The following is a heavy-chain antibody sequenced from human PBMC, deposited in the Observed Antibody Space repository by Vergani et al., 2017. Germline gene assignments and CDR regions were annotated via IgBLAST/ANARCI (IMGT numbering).Heavy chain of an antibody. CDR2: IYSGGST. Sequence: EVQLVETGGGLIQPGGSLRLSCAASGFTVSSNYMSWVRQAPGNGLEWVSVIYSGGSTYYADSVKGRFTISRDNSKNTLYLQMNSLRAEDTAVYYCAREENDGSYFRDYWGQGTLVTVSS. CDR1: GFTVSSNY. CDR3: AREENDGSYFRDY. V-gene: IGHV3-53*02. J-gene: IGHJ4*02. D-gene: IGHD1-26*01.